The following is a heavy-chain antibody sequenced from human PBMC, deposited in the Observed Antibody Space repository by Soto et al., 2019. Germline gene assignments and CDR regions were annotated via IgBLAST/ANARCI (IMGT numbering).Heavy chain of an antibody. CDR3: EREINDFWSGYLY. CDR1: GFSFSSYA. D-gene: IGHD3-3*01. Sequence: QVQLVESGGGVVQPGTSLRLSCAASGFSFSSYAMHWVRQAPGKGLEWVAALWYDGSNLNYAQSVKGRFTISRDNSKSTVYLQMNSLKVEDTAVYYCEREINDFWSGYLYWGQGTVVTVSS. CDR2: LWYDGSNL. J-gene: IGHJ4*02. V-gene: IGHV3-33*01.